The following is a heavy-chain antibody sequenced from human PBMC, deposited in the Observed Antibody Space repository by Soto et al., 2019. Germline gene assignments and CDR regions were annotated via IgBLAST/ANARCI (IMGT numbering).Heavy chain of an antibody. CDR3: ARSVPPRWLQFGY. J-gene: IGHJ4*02. Sequence: QVQLQEAGPGLVKASETLSLTCTVSDGSITGYYWSWIRQPPGKGLEWIGYVYYTGSTTYNPSLKSRVTMSVDSSKNQFSLRLSSVTAADTAIYYCARSVPPRWLQFGYWGQGSLVTVSS. V-gene: IGHV4-59*01. CDR2: VYYTGST. D-gene: IGHD6-19*01. CDR1: DGSITGYY.